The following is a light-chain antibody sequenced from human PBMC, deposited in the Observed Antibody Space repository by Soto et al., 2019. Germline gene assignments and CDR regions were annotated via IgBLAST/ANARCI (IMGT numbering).Light chain of an antibody. Sequence: QSVLTQPPSVSAAPGQKVTISCSGSSSNIGGNSVSWYQQLPGTAPKLLIYDDNKRPSGTPDRFSGSKSGTSATLGITGFQTGDEADYYCGSWDSSLSACVFGTGTKVTVL. V-gene: IGLV1-51*01. CDR3: GSWDSSLSACV. CDR1: SSNIGGNS. J-gene: IGLJ1*01. CDR2: DDN.